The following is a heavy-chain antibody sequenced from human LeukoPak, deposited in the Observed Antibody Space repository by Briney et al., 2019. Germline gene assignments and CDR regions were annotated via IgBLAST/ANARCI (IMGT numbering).Heavy chain of an antibody. CDR2: LSGYNGRK. D-gene: IGHD3-22*01. J-gene: IGHJ4*02. Sequence: GGSLRLSCVVSGMTLSNYAMSWVRQAPGKGLEWVSGLSGYNGRKWYADSVQGRFTISRDNSKNTLYLQMDSLRGDDTAIYYCANPDSYYDSSGYYYWGQGTLVTVSS. CDR1: GMTLSNYA. V-gene: IGHV3-23*01. CDR3: ANPDSYYDSSGYYY.